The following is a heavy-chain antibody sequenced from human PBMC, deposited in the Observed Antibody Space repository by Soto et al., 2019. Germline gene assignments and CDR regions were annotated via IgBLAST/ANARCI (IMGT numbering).Heavy chain of an antibody. CDR1: GFTFSDHY. J-gene: IGHJ6*02. Sequence: QVQLVASGGGLVKPGGSLSLSCAASGFTFSDHYMSWIRQAPGTGLAWVAYISGSGFTIYNADSVKGRFPISRDNAKNSLYLQMDSLRAEDTAVYYCARNTLSAAGSDNYGLDVWGRGTTVAVS. CDR2: ISGSGFTI. CDR3: ARNTLSAAGSDNYGLDV. D-gene: IGHD6-13*01. V-gene: IGHV3-11*01.